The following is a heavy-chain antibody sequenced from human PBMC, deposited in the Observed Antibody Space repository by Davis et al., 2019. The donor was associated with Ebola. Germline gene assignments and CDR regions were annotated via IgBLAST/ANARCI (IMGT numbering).Heavy chain of an antibody. CDR3: ARDPEAYDFWSGSIIVNYGMDV. J-gene: IGHJ6*02. V-gene: IGHV1-8*01. Sequence: ASVKVSCKASGGTFTSYDINWVRQATGQGLEWMGWMNPNSGNTGYAQKFQGIVTMTRDTSTSTVYMELSSLRSEDTAVYYCARDPEAYDFWSGSIIVNYGMDVWGQGTTVTVSS. CDR2: MNPNSGNT. D-gene: IGHD3-3*01. CDR1: GGTFTSYD.